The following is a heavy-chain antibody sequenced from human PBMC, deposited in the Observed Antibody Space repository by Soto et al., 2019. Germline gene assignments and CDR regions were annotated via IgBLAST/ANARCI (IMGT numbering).Heavy chain of an antibody. CDR3: ARDRGGDTAMVSNYYYGMDV. CDR2: INAGNGNT. Sequence: QVQLVQSGAEVKKPGASVRVSCKASGYTFTSYAMHWVRQAPGQRLEWMGWINAGNGNTKHSQKFQGRVTITRDTSASTAYMELSSLRSEDTAVYYCARDRGGDTAMVSNYYYGMDVWGQGTTVTVSS. CDR1: GYTFTSYA. J-gene: IGHJ6*02. V-gene: IGHV1-3*01. D-gene: IGHD5-18*01.